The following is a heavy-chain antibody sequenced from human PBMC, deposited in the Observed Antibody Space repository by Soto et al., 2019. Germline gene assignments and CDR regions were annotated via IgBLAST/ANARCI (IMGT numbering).Heavy chain of an antibody. J-gene: IGHJ6*02. CDR2: INPNSGGT. D-gene: IGHD3-3*01. CDR3: ARVETYYDFWSGPSNYGMDV. V-gene: IGHV1-2*02. Sequence: ASVKVSCKASGYTFTGYYMHWVRQAPGQGLEWMGWINPNSGGTNYAQKFQGRVTMTRDTSISTAYMELSRLRSDDTAVYYCARVETYYDFWSGPSNYGMDVWGQGTTVTVSS. CDR1: GYTFTGYY.